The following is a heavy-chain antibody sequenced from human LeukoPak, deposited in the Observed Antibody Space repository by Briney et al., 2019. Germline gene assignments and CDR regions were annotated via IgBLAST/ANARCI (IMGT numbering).Heavy chain of an antibody. D-gene: IGHD5-12*01. CDR3: AKVGSGYEYFDY. J-gene: IGHJ4*02. V-gene: IGHV3-23*01. Sequence: GGSLRLSCAASGSTFSSYAMSWVRQAPGKGLEWVSAISGSGGSTYYADSVKGRFTISRDNSKNTLYLQMNSLRAEDTAVYYCAKVGSGYEYFDYWGQGTLVTVSS. CDR2: ISGSGGST. CDR1: GSTFSSYA.